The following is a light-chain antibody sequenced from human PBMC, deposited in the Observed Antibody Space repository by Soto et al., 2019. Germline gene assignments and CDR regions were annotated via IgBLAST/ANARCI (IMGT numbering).Light chain of an antibody. Sequence: QSVLAQPASVSGSPGQSITISCTGTSSDVGRYNYVSWFQQHPGKAPKLLIYDVSNWPSGVSDRFSGSKSGNTASLTISGLQAEDEADYYYSSFTTSSTFVFGTGSKVTV. CDR2: DVS. CDR1: SSDVGRYNY. V-gene: IGLV2-14*01. J-gene: IGLJ1*01. CDR3: SSFTTSSTFV.